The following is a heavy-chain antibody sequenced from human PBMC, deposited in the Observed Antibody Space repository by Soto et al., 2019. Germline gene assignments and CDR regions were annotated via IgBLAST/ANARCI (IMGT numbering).Heavy chain of an antibody. CDR3: ARGTSIAVAGLPHDY. D-gene: IGHD6-19*01. CDR1: GFTFSSYA. Sequence: QVQLVESGGGVVQPGRSLRLSCAASGFTFSSYAMHWVRQAPGKGLEWVAVISYDGSNKYYADSVKGRFTISRDNSKNTLNLQMNSLRAEDTAVYYCARGTSIAVAGLPHDYWGQGTLVTVSS. J-gene: IGHJ4*02. CDR2: ISYDGSNK. V-gene: IGHV3-30-3*01.